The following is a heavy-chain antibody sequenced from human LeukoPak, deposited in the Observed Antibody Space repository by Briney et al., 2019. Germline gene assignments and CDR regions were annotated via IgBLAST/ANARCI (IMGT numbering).Heavy chain of an antibody. CDR1: GFTFSSYA. Sequence: PGGSLRLSCAASGFTFSSYAMSWVRQAPGKGLEWVSAISGSGGSTYYADSVKGRFTISRDNSKNTLYLQMNSLRAEDTAVYYCAKKRAYSSSWPSFDYWGQGTLVTVSS. J-gene: IGHJ4*02. CDR2: ISGSGGST. CDR3: AKKRAYSSSWPSFDY. D-gene: IGHD6-13*01. V-gene: IGHV3-23*01.